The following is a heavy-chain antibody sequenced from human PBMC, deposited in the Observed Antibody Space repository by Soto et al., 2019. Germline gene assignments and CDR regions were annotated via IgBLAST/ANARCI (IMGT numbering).Heavy chain of an antibody. CDR2: ISYDGSNK. CDR1: GFTFSSYG. D-gene: IGHD5-18*01. V-gene: IGHV3-30*18. J-gene: IGHJ6*02. CDR3: AKGDTAMVRLYYYGMDV. Sequence: GGSLRLSCAASGFTFSSYGMHWVRQAPGKGLEWVAVISYDGSNKYYADSVKGRSTISRDNSKNTLYLQMNSLRAEDTAVYYCAKGDTAMVRLYYYGMDVWGQRTTVNVSS.